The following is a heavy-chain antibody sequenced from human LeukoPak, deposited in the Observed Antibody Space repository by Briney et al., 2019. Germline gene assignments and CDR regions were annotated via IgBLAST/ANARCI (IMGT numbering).Heavy chain of an antibody. Sequence: SETLSLTCTVSGGSISSYYWSWIRQPPGKGLEWIGYIYYSGSTNYNPSLKSRVTISVDTSKNQFSLKLSSVTAADTAVYYCARFDSSGYYYGFDPWGQGTLVTVSS. V-gene: IGHV4-59*01. CDR3: ARFDSSGYYYGFDP. CDR1: GGSISSYY. J-gene: IGHJ5*02. D-gene: IGHD3-22*01. CDR2: IYYSGST.